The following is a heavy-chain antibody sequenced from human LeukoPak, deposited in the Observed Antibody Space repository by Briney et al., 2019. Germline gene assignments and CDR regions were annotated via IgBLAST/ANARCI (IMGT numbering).Heavy chain of an antibody. J-gene: IGHJ5*02. Sequence: GGSLRLSCAASGFTSSANYMSWVRQAPGKGLECVSVIYSGGTTYYADSVKGRFTISRDNSEKTLYLQMSSLRAEDTAVYYCARESLARGVITSWGRGILVTVSS. CDR2: IYSGGTT. D-gene: IGHD3-10*01. CDR1: GFTSSANY. V-gene: IGHV3-53*01. CDR3: ARESLARGVITS.